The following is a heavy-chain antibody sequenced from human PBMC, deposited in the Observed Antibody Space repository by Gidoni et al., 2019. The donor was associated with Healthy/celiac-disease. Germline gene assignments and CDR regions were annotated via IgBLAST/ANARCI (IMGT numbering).Heavy chain of an antibody. CDR2: ISGSGGST. V-gene: IGHV3-23*01. J-gene: IGHJ6*02. CDR1: GFTFSSYA. CDR3: AKIWKSSLHYYYYYGMDV. D-gene: IGHD3-3*01. Sequence: EVQLLESGGGLVQPGGSLRLSCAASGFTFSSYAMRWVRQAPGKGLEWVSAISGSGGSTYYADSVKGRFTISRDNSKNTLYLQMNSLRAEDTAVYYCAKIWKSSLHYYYYYGMDVWGQGTTVTVSS.